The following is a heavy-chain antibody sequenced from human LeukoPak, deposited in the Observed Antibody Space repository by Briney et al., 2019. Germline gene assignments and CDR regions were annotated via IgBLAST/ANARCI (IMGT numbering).Heavy chain of an antibody. CDR3: ARAGYSYGYDY. V-gene: IGHV3-23*01. CDR1: RFTFNTYA. D-gene: IGHD5-18*01. Sequence: PGGSLRLSCAASRFTFNTYAMSWVRQAPGKGLEWVSAISGSGGSTYYADSVKGRFTISRDNSKNTLYLQMNSLRAEDTAVYYCARAGYSYGYDYWGQGTLVTVSS. CDR2: ISGSGGST. J-gene: IGHJ4*02.